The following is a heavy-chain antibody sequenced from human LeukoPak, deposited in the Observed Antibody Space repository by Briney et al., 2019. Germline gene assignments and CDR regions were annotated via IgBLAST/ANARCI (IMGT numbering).Heavy chain of an antibody. Sequence: ASVKVSCKASGYTFTSYGISWVREAPGQGLEWMGWISAYNGNTNYAQKLQGRVTMTTDTSTSTAYMELRSLRSDDTAVYYCARDLGYLAVAGFDYWGQGTLVTVSS. CDR3: ARDLGYLAVAGFDY. J-gene: IGHJ4*02. V-gene: IGHV1-18*01. CDR1: GYTFTSYG. D-gene: IGHD6-19*01. CDR2: ISAYNGNT.